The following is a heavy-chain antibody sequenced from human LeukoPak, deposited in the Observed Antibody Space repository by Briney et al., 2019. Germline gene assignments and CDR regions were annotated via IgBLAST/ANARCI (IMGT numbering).Heavy chain of an antibody. J-gene: IGHJ4*02. CDR2: ISYDGSNK. CDR3: ATEPQVGATRFDY. D-gene: IGHD1-26*01. V-gene: IGHV3-30*04. Sequence: GRSLRLSCAASGFTFSSYAMHWVRQAPGKGLEWVAVISYDGSNKYYADSVKGRFTISRDNSKNTLYLQMNSLRAEDTAVYYGATEPQVGATRFDYWGQGTLVTVSS. CDR1: GFTFSSYA.